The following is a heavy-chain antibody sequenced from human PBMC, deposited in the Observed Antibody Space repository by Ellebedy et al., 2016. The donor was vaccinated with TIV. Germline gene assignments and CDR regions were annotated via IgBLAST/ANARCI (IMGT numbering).Heavy chain of an antibody. Sequence: GESLKISCAASGFSFRSYWMSWVRQAPGKGLEWVANIYQDGSDEYYVDSVKGRFTISRDNDNQALFLQMNSLRVEGTAVYYCARRRSYGDYAVQINSWFDRWGRGTLVTVSS. CDR1: GFSFRSYW. J-gene: IGHJ5*02. CDR3: ARRRSYGDYAVQINSWFDR. V-gene: IGHV3-7*01. CDR2: IYQDGSDE. D-gene: IGHD4-17*01.